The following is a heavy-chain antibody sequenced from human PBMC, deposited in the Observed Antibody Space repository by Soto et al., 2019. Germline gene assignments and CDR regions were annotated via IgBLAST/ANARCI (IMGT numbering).Heavy chain of an antibody. CDR2: IIPIFGTT. CDR1: GGTFSNYA. Sequence: SVKVSCKASGGTFSNYAITWVRQAPGQGLEWLGRIIPIFGTTDYAQKFQGRVTITADESTTTAYMELSSLRSDDTAVYYCAKDGGREGYFGNWFDPWGQGNLVTFSS. J-gene: IGHJ5*02. CDR3: AKDGGREGYFGNWFDP. D-gene: IGHD2-15*01. V-gene: IGHV1-69*13.